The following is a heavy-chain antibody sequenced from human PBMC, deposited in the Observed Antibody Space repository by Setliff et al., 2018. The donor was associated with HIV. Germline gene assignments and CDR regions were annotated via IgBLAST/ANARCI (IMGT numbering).Heavy chain of an antibody. D-gene: IGHD2-2*01. CDR2: IYWDDDK. CDR1: GFSLTTSGVG. CDR3: AHISRVAYVNIKYYFDY. V-gene: IGHV2-5*02. J-gene: IGHJ4*02. Sequence: TLVKPTQTLTLTCTFSGFSLTTSGVGVGWIRQPPGKALEWLALIYWDDDKRYNPPLKNRLTITKDTSKNQVVLTMTNMDPVDTATYYCAHISRVAYVNIKYYFDYWGQGTLVTVSS.